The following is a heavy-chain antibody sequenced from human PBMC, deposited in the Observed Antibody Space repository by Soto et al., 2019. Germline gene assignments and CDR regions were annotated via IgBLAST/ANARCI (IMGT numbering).Heavy chain of an antibody. CDR3: AKARAPLVVVAATLDY. Sequence: VQLLESGGGLVQPGGSLRLSCAASGFTFSSYAMSWVRQAPGKGLEWVSAISGSGGSTYYADSVKGRFTISRDNSKNTLYLQMNSLRAEDTAVYYCAKARAPLVVVAATLDYWGQGTLVTVSS. D-gene: IGHD2-15*01. CDR2: ISGSGGST. CDR1: GFTFSSYA. V-gene: IGHV3-23*01. J-gene: IGHJ4*02.